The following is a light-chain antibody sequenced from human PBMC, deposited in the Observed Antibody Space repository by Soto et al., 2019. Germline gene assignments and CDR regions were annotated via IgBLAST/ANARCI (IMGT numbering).Light chain of an antibody. CDR1: QSLLFSAHNKTF. Sequence: EIVLTQSPDSLAVSLGERATIYCKSSQSLLFSAHNKTFLAWYQQKPGQPPKLLVHWASTRESGVPDQFIGSGSETDFTLTISSLQAADVAVYFCQQYFSTPLTFGGGTKVDI. J-gene: IGKJ4*01. CDR2: WAS. V-gene: IGKV4-1*01. CDR3: QQYFSTPLT.